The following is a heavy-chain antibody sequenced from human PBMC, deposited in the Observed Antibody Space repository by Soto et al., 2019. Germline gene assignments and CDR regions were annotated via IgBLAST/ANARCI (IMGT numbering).Heavy chain of an antibody. CDR3: ARGGYCSSTSCSLFDY. Sequence: PGGSLRLSCGTSGFTFSTYWMSWVRQAPGKGLEWVANIRQDGSQKYYVDSVKGRFTISRDNAKNSLYLQMNSLRADDTAVYYCARGGYCSSTSCSLFDYWGQGTLVTVSS. CDR2: IRQDGSQK. V-gene: IGHV3-7*01. J-gene: IGHJ4*02. CDR1: GFTFSTYW. D-gene: IGHD2-2*03.